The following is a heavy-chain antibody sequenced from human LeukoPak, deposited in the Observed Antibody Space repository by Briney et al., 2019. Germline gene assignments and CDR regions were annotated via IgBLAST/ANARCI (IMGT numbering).Heavy chain of an antibody. Sequence: SVKVSCKTSGYTFSDYYIHWIRQAPGQGLEWMGVFIPVLGTANSTQNFQDRVSITADISTHTVYMELSSLKSEDTAVYFCAGIPVFGVVLHQEPVWGKGTTVTVSS. CDR2: FIPVLGTA. D-gene: IGHD2-8*01. V-gene: IGHV1-69*10. CDR1: GYTFSDYY. J-gene: IGHJ6*04. CDR3: AGIPVFGVVLHQEPV.